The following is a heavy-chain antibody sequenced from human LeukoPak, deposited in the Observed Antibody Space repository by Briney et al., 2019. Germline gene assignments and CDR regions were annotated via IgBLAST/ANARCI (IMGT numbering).Heavy chain of an antibody. Sequence: ASVKVSCKASGYTFTNYGISWVRQAPGQGLEGMGSISAYNGNTNYAQKLQGRVTMTTDTSTSTAYMELRSLRSDDTAVYYCARDAGLYYDFWSGHPDYWGQGTLVTVSS. CDR2: ISAYNGNT. V-gene: IGHV1-18*01. J-gene: IGHJ4*02. D-gene: IGHD3-3*01. CDR1: GYTFTNYG. CDR3: ARDAGLYYDFWSGHPDY.